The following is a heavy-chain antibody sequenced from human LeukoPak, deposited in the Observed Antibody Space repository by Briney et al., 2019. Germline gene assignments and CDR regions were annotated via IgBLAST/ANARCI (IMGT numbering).Heavy chain of an antibody. CDR2: IYENGGTT. CDR3: ARDPGYSSSWYR. D-gene: IGHD6-13*01. J-gene: IGHJ5*02. CDR1: GFTFRSHA. V-gene: IGHV3-23*01. Sequence: PGGSLRLSCVGPGFTFRSHAMSWVRQAPEKGLEFVSGIYENGGTTYYADSVKGRFTISRDNAKNSLYLQMNSLRAEDTAVYYCARDPGYSSSWYRWGQGTLVTVSS.